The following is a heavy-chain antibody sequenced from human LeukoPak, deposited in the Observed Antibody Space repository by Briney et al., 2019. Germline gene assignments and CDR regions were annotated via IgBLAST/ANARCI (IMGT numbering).Heavy chain of an antibody. D-gene: IGHD7-27*01. Sequence: KAGGSLRLSCAASGFRFSNYGMNWVRQAPGKGLEWVSSIGSSGIHTFYAGSVKGRFTISRDNTENSLYLQMYNLRVEDTALYYCARGEAIWGPLFDDWGQGTLVTVSS. J-gene: IGHJ4*02. CDR3: ARGEAIWGPLFDD. V-gene: IGHV3-21*01. CDR2: IGSSGIHT. CDR1: GFRFSNYG.